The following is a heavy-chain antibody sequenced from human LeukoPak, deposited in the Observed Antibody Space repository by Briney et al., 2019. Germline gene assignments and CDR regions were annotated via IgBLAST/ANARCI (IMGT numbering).Heavy chain of an antibody. CDR1: GGSISSYY. V-gene: IGHV4-59*01. D-gene: IGHD3-22*01. CDR2: IYYSGST. Sequence: SETLSLTCTVSGGSISSYYWSWIRQPPGKGLEWIGDIYYSGSTNYNPSLQSRVTISVDTSKNQFTLKLSSVTAADTAVYYCARCRSAYYDSSGYYYDNWGQGTLVTVSS. J-gene: IGHJ4*02. CDR3: ARCRSAYYDSSGYYYDN.